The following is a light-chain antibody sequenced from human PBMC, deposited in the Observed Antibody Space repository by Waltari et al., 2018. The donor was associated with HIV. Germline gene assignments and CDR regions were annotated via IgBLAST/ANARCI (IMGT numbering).Light chain of an antibody. Sequence: LLTQSPAILSLSPGENATLSCRASQSVGNDLAWCQQSTGQAPKFRIYDASRRAAGVPARFSGSGSETDFTLTISTVEPEDSAVYYCQQRTNWPPLTFGGGTKVEIK. V-gene: IGKV3-11*01. CDR3: QQRTNWPPLT. CDR2: DAS. J-gene: IGKJ4*01. CDR1: QSVGND.